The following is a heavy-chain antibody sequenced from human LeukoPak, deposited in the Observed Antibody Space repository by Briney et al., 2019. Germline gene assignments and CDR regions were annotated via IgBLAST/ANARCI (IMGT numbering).Heavy chain of an antibody. V-gene: IGHV3-74*01. CDR1: GFTFSSYW. J-gene: IGHJ5*02. CDR2: IYSDGSST. Sequence: GGSLRLSCAPSGFTFSSYWVHWVRQAPGKGLGCASRIYSDGSSTSYVDSVKGRFTISRDNAKNTLYLQMNSLRAEDTAVYSCARSVGPWFDPWGQGTLVTASS. CDR3: ARSVGPWFDP.